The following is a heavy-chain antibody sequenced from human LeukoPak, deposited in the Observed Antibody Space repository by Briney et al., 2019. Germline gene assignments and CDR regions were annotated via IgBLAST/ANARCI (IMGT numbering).Heavy chain of an antibody. D-gene: IGHD3-16*01. V-gene: IGHV1-69*05. Sequence: ALVKVSCKASGGTFSSYATSWVRQAPGQGLEWMGGIIPIFGTANYAQKFQGRVTITTDESTSTAYMELSSLRSEDTAVYYCARVLGRRYYMDVWGKGTTVTVSS. CDR2: IIPIFGTA. J-gene: IGHJ6*03. CDR1: GGTFSSYA. CDR3: ARVLGRRYYMDV.